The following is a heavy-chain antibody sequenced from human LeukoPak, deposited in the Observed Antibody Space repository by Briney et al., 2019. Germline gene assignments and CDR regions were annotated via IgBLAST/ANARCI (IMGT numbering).Heavy chain of an antibody. Sequence: SETLSLTCTVSGGSLSSYYWSWIRQPPEKGLEWIGYIYYTGSTDYNPSLKSRVTISVNTSKNQFSLKLSSGTAADTAVYYCAREGYSGTFDYWGQGTLVIVPS. CDR1: GGSLSSYY. V-gene: IGHV4-59*01. D-gene: IGHD1-26*01. J-gene: IGHJ4*02. CDR2: IYYTGST. CDR3: AREGYSGTFDY.